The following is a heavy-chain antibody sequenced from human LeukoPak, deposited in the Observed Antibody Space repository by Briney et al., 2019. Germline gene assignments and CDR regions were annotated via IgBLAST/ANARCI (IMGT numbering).Heavy chain of an antibody. Sequence: SETLSLTCTVSGGSISSYYWSWIRQPPGKGLEWIGYIYTSGSTNYNPSLKSRVTISVDTSKNQFSLKLSSVTAADTAVYYCARGYSYSFPVDYWGQGTLVTVSS. CDR3: ARGYSYSFPVDY. CDR2: IYTSGST. V-gene: IGHV4-4*09. D-gene: IGHD5-18*01. J-gene: IGHJ4*02. CDR1: GGSISSYY.